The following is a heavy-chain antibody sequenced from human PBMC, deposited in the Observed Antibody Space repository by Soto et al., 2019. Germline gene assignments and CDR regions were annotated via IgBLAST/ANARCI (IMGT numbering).Heavy chain of an antibody. Sequence: QPPGKELQWIGRLYYSSNTPYNTYLKSRVTISVDTSKNQFSLKLGSVTAADTAVYYCVNLAFFFQAEDGIRHLCTVSAVLLNRSSDL. D-gene: IGHD1-1*01. J-gene: IGHJ2*01. V-gene: IGHV4-39*01. CDR3: VNLAFFFQAEDGIRHLCTVSAVLLNRSSDL. CDR2: LYYSSNT.